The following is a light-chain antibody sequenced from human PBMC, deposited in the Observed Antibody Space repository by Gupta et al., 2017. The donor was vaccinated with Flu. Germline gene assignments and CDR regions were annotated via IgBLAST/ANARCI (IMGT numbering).Light chain of an antibody. CDR3: HQRAGCPPSYT. Sequence: TLSLSPGGRATLFCRARQTVSDYLDWYEEKPSQPPRPLNYDASSRAMGSAARFSGSGVETDFNLTLDSREPEDFEVYYCHQRAGCPPSYTFGQGTTLEIK. CDR1: QTVSDY. J-gene: IGKJ2*01. CDR2: DAS. V-gene: IGKV3-11*01.